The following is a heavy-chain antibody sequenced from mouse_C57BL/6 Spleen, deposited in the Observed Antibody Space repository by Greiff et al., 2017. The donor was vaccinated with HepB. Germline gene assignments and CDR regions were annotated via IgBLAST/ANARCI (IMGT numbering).Heavy chain of an antibody. CDR2: INPSSGYT. J-gene: IGHJ4*01. Sequence: QVQLKQSGAELARPGASVKMSCKASGYTFTSYTMHWVKQRPGQGLEWIGYINPSSGYTKYNQKFKDKATLTADKSSSTAYMQLSSLTSEDSAVYYCARSGGYYAMDYWGQGTSVTVSS. CDR1: GYTFTSYT. CDR3: ARSGGYYAMDY. V-gene: IGHV1-4*01.